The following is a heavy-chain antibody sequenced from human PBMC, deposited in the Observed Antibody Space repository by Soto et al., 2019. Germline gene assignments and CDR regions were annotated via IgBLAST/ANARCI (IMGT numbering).Heavy chain of an antibody. V-gene: IGHV1-58*01. CDR3: AREKVRIAAPDY. D-gene: IGHD6-6*01. J-gene: IGHJ4*02. CDR2: IVVGSGNT. Sequence: SVKVSCKASGFTFTSSAVQWVRQARGQRLEWIGWIVVGSGNTNYAQKFQERVTITRDMSTSTAYMELSSLRAEDTAVYYCAREKVRIAAPDYWGQGTLVTVSS. CDR1: GFTFTSSA.